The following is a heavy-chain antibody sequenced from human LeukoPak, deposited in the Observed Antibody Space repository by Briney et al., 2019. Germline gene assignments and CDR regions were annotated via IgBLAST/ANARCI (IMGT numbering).Heavy chain of an antibody. D-gene: IGHD6-19*01. V-gene: IGHV3-53*01. CDR1: GFTFSNAW. CDR3: ARETLAGFDY. J-gene: IGHJ4*02. Sequence: PGGSLRLSCAASGFTFSNAWMSWVRQAPGKGLEWVSVIYAGGTTYYADSVKGRFTISRDNSKNTVYLQINSLSAEDTAIYYCARETLAGFDYWGQGTLVTVSS. CDR2: IYAGGTT.